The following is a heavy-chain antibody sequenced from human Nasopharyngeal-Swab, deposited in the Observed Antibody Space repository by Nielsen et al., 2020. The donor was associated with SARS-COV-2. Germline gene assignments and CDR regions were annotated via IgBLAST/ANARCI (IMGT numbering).Heavy chain of an antibody. Sequence: GESLKISCVASGVIFSNYWMHWVRHAPGKGLEWVAVISHDGRGNVYADSVKGRFTISRDDSTLYLQMDSLRAEDTAVYYCARWNNRGAGGTYEMDVWGQGTTVTVSS. CDR1: GVIFSNYW. J-gene: IGHJ6*02. D-gene: IGHD2/OR15-2a*01. V-gene: IGHV3-30*03. CDR2: ISHDGRGN. CDR3: ARWNNRGAGGTYEMDV.